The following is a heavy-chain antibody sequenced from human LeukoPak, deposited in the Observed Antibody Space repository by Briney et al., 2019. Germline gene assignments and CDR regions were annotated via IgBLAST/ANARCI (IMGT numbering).Heavy chain of an antibody. Sequence: ASVKVSCKASGYTFTGYYMHWVRQAPGQGLEWMGWINPNSGGTNYAQKFQGRATMTRDTSISTAYMELSRLRSDDTAVYYCARVLLRSRGWFDPWGQGTLVTVSS. CDR3: ARVLLRSRGWFDP. V-gene: IGHV1-2*02. J-gene: IGHJ5*02. CDR1: GYTFTGYY. D-gene: IGHD2-15*01. CDR2: INPNSGGT.